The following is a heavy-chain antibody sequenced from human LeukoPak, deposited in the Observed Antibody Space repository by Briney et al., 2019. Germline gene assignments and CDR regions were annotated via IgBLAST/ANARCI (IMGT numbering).Heavy chain of an antibody. V-gene: IGHV3-11*01. CDR3: ARDLRHNLQFLDQYFFNF. J-gene: IGHJ4*02. D-gene: IGHD3-3*01. CDR2: ISRSGETT. CDR1: GFAFSDYY. Sequence: GGSLRLSCAASGFAFSDYYMSWIRQAPGKGLEWVSYISRSGETTEYADSVRGRFTISRDNNKNLVFLQMNSLRAEDTAIYYCARDLRHNLQFLDQYFFNFWGQGTLVTVAS.